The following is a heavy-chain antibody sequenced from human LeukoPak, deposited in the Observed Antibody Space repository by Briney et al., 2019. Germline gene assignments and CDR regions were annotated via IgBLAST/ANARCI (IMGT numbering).Heavy chain of an antibody. CDR3: ARQSLGPSRSGSSNNWFDP. V-gene: IGHV4-59*08. CDR1: GGSISSYY. J-gene: IGHJ5*02. D-gene: IGHD3-10*01. Sequence: PSETLSLICTVSGGSISSYYWSWIRQPPGKGLEWIGFINYSGNTIYNPSLKSRVTISVDTPNNQFSLKLSSVTAADAAVYYCARQSLGPSRSGSSNNWFDPWGQGTLVTVSS. CDR2: INYSGNT.